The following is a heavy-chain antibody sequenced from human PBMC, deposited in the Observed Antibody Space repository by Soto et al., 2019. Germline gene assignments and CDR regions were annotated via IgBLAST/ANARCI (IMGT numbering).Heavy chain of an antibody. J-gene: IGHJ3*02. CDR3: AKDFTMIVVVDAFDI. Sequence: GGSLRLSCAASGFTFSSYAMSWVRQAPGKGLEWVSAISGSGGSSYYADSVKGRFTISRDNSKNTLYLQMNSLRAEDTAVYYCAKDFTMIVVVDAFDIWGQGTMVTVSS. CDR1: GFTFSSYA. V-gene: IGHV3-23*01. D-gene: IGHD3-22*01. CDR2: ISGSGGSS.